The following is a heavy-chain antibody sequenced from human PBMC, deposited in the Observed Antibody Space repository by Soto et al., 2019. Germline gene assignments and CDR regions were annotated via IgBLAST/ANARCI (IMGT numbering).Heavy chain of an antibody. V-gene: IGHV5-51*01. CDR2: IYPGDSDT. CDR3: ARQLPGSGSNYYYYYGMDV. CDR1: GYSFTSYW. J-gene: IGHJ6*02. D-gene: IGHD3-10*01. Sequence: GESLKISCKGSGYSFTSYWIGWVRQVPGKGLEWMGIIYPGDSDTRYSPSFQGQVTISADKSISTAYLQWSSLKASDTAMYYCARQLPGSGSNYYYYYGMDVWGQGTTVTVSS.